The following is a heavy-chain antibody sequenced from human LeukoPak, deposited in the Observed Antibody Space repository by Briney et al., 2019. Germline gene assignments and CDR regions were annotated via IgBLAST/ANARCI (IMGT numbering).Heavy chain of an antibody. CDR1: GFTSSSYA. V-gene: IGHV3-23*01. J-gene: IGHJ4*02. Sequence: GGSLRLSCAASGFTSSSYAMSWVRQAPGKGLEWVSAIGDSGIHTYHADSVKGRFTISRDNSKNTLYLQMNSLRAGDTAVYYCAGRIAARPFSPPFDYWGQGTLVTVSS. CDR2: IGDSGIHT. CDR3: AGRIAARPFSPPFDY. D-gene: IGHD6-6*01.